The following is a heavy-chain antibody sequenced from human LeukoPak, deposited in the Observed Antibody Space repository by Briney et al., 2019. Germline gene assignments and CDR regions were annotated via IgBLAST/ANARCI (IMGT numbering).Heavy chain of an antibody. V-gene: IGHV3-21*01. J-gene: IGHJ3*02. D-gene: IGHD2-15*01. Sequence: PGGSLRLSCAAFDFNFSGYTLNWVRQPPGKGLEWVSSISSSSRYIYYADSVKGRFTISRDNAENSLYLQMNSLRAEDTAVYYCATSDGAFDIWGQGTMVTVSS. CDR3: ATSDGAFDI. CDR2: ISSSSRYI. CDR1: DFNFSGYT.